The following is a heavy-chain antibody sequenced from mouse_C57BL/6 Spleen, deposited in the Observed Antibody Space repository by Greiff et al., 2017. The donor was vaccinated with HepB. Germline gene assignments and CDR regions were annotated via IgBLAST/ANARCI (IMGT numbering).Heavy chain of an antibody. V-gene: IGHV1-72*01. CDR3: ARRGDGCYAMDY. CDR2: IDPKSGGT. CDR1: GYTFTSYW. Sequence: QVQLQQPGAELVKPGASVKLSCKASGYTFTSYWMHWVKQRTGRGLEWIGRIDPKSGGTKYNEKFKSKATLTVDKPSSTADRQRSSLTSEDSAVYYCARRGDGCYAMDYWGQGTSVTGSS. D-gene: IGHD2-3*01. J-gene: IGHJ4*01.